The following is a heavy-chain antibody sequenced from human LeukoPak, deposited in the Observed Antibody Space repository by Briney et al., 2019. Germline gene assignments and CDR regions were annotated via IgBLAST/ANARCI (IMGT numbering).Heavy chain of an antibody. V-gene: IGHV4-39*07. D-gene: IGHD2-15*01. J-gene: IGHJ4*02. CDR1: GGSISSNTYY. Sequence: SETLSLTCTVSGGSISSNTYYWGWIRQPPGKGLEWIGSIYYSGSTYYNPSLKSRVTISVDTSKNQFSLKLSSVTAADTAVYYCARAVVVVAAPGSHYFDYWGQGTLVTVSS. CDR2: IYYSGST. CDR3: ARAVVVVAAPGSHYFDY.